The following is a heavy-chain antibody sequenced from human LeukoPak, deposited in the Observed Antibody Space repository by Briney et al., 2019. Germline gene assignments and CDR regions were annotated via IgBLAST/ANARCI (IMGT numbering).Heavy chain of an antibody. D-gene: IGHD3-9*01. Sequence: GGSLRLSCAASGFTFSSYEMNWVRQAPGKGLEWVSYISSNGSTIYYADSVKGRFTISRDNVKNSLYLQMNSLRAEDTAVYYCARDDLDDYVYYGMDVWGQGTTVTVSS. CDR3: ARDDLDDYVYYGMDV. J-gene: IGHJ6*02. CDR1: GFTFSSYE. CDR2: ISSNGSTI. V-gene: IGHV3-48*03.